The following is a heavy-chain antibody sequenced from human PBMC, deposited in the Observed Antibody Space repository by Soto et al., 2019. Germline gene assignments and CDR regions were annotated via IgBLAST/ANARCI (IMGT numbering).Heavy chain of an antibody. CDR1: GYTFTSYY. CDR2: INPSGGST. D-gene: IGHD3-16*02. Sequence: GASVKVSCKASGYTFTSYYMHWVRQAPGQGLEWMGIINPSGGSTSYAQKFQGRVTMTRDTSTSTVYMELSSPRSEDTVVYYCARVSARGSYLNLWGQGTMVTVSS. CDR3: ARVSARGSYLNL. V-gene: IGHV1-46*03. J-gene: IGHJ3*01.